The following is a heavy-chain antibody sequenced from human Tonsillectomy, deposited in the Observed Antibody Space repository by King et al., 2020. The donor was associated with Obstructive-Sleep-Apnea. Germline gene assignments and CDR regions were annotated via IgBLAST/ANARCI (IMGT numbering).Heavy chain of an antibody. V-gene: IGHV2-5*02. D-gene: IGHD2-2*01. CDR2: IYWDDDK. CDR1: GFSLSTSVVG. J-gene: IGHJ4*02. CDR3: AHRGTYRYYFHY. Sequence: ITLKESGPTLVKPTQTLTLTCSFSGFSLSTSVVGLGWIRHSPGKALEWLSLIYWDDDKRYSPSLKSRLTITKGTSKNQVVLTMTNMDPVDTATYYCAHRGTYRYYFHYWGQGTLVTVSS.